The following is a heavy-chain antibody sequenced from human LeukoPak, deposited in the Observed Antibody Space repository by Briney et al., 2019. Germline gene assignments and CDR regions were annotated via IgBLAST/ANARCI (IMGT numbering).Heavy chain of an antibody. CDR3: AKTTPLLDIVVVPAAVDY. Sequence: GGSLRLSCAASGFTFSSYGMHWLRQAPVKGLEWVAFIRYDGSNKYYADSVKGRFTISRDNSKNTLYLQMNSLRAEDTGVYYCAKTTPLLDIVVVPAAVDYWGQGTLVTVSS. CDR2: IRYDGSNK. CDR1: GFTFSSYG. V-gene: IGHV3-30*02. D-gene: IGHD2-2*01. J-gene: IGHJ4*02.